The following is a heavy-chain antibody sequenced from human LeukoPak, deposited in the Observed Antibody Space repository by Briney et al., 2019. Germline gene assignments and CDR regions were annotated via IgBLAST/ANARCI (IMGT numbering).Heavy chain of an antibody. CDR2: FDPEDGET. CDR1: GYTLTELS. Sequence: GASVKVSCKVSGYTLTELSMHWVRQAPGKGLEWMGGFDPEDGETIYAQKFQGRVTMTEDTSTDTAYMELSSLRSEDTAVYYCAAVKTYYYDTSGYYLPLNAFDIWGQGTMVTVSS. V-gene: IGHV1-24*01. J-gene: IGHJ3*02. CDR3: AAVKTYYYDTSGYYLPLNAFDI. D-gene: IGHD3-22*01.